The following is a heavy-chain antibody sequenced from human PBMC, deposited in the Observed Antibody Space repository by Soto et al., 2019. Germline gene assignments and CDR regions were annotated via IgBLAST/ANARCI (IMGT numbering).Heavy chain of an antibody. CDR3: AKVDIAAAADY. V-gene: IGHV3-23*01. J-gene: IGHJ4*02. CDR1: GFTSSNYA. D-gene: IGHD6-25*01. Sequence: HPGGSLRLSCAASGFTSSNYAFKWVRQARGEGLEWVSSTSASGGSTYYADSVEGRFTVSRDNSKSMVYLQMNSLRADDTATYYCAKVDIAAAADYWGQGSLVTVSS. CDR2: TSASGGST.